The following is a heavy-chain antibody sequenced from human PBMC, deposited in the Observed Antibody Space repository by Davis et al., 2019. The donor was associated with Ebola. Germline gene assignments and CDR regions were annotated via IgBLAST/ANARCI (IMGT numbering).Heavy chain of an antibody. D-gene: IGHD7-27*01. V-gene: IGHV5-51*01. J-gene: IGHJ3*02. Sequence: GESLKISCKSSGYTYSSYWIGWVRQRPGKGLEWMGIIYPGDSDTRYSPSFQGQVTISADKSVNTAYLQWNSLKASDTAMYYCARGRTGDDAFDIWGQGTMVTVSS. CDR1: GYTYSSYW. CDR2: IYPGDSDT. CDR3: ARGRTGDDAFDI.